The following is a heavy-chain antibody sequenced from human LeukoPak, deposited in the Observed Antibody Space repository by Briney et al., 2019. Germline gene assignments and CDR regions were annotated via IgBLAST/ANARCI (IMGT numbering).Heavy chain of an antibody. CDR3: ARGGRWLPDY. CDR1: GFTFSSYS. D-gene: IGHD5-24*01. V-gene: IGHV3-21*01. J-gene: IGHJ4*02. Sequence: GGSLRLXCAASGFTFSSYSMNWVRQAPGKGLEWVSSISSSSSYIYYADSVKGRFTISRDNAKNSLYLQMNSLRAEDTAVYYCARGGRWLPDYWGQRTLVTVSS. CDR2: ISSSSSYI.